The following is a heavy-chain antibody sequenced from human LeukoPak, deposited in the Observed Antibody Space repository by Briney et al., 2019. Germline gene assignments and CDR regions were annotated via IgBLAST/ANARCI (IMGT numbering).Heavy chain of an antibody. Sequence: PSETLSLTCTVSGGSIGSYYWSWIRQPPGKGLEWIGYTYYSGSTDYNPSLKSRVTISVDTSKNQFSLKLSSVTAADTAVYYCARRVSGGLYYFDYWGQGTLVTVSS. V-gene: IGHV4-59*08. CDR1: GGSIGSYY. CDR2: TYYSGST. D-gene: IGHD3-10*01. CDR3: ARRVSGGLYYFDY. J-gene: IGHJ4*02.